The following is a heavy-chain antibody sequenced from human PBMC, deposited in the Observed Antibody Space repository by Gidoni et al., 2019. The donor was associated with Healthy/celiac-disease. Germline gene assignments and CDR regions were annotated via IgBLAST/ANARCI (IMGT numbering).Heavy chain of an antibody. CDR2: INHSGST. Sequence: QVQLQQWGAGLVKPSETLSLTLAAYGGSFSGYYWSWIRQPPGKGLEWIGEINHSGSTNYNPSLKSRVTISVDTSKNQFSLKLSSVTAADTAVYYCAGHDANGSGSYYFDYWGQGTLVTVSS. D-gene: IGHD3-10*01. CDR1: GGSFSGYY. V-gene: IGHV4-34*01. CDR3: AGHDANGSGSYYFDY. J-gene: IGHJ4*02.